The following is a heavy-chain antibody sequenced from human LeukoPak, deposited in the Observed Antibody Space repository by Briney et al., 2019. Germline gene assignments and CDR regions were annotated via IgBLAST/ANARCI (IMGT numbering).Heavy chain of an antibody. CDR2: IKSKTDGGTT. D-gene: IGHD3-3*01. CDR3: CYDFWSGFGYYYYGMDV. CDR1: GFTFSNAW. V-gene: IGHV3-15*01. Sequence: GGSLRLSCAASGFTFSNAWMSWVRQAPGKGLEWVGRIKSKTDGGTTDYAAPVKGRFTISRDDSKNTLYLQMNSLKTEDTAVYYCCYDFWSGFGYYYYGMDVWGQGTTVTVSS. J-gene: IGHJ6*02.